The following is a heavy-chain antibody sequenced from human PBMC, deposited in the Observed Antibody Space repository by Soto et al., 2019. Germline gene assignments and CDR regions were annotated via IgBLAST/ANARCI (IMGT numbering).Heavy chain of an antibody. V-gene: IGHV4-39*07. J-gene: IGHJ6*02. Sequence: QVQLHESGPGLVKPSGTLSLTCAVSGGSINTGDSITNGHWWGWVRQPPGKGLEWIGEIYHDGSSNYKTSLKRRVTMSVDKSKNQFSLNLRSVTAADTVIYYCARTFHRSGVGYFHYGMDVWGQGTTVTVSS. CDR3: ARTFHRSGVGYFHYGMDV. D-gene: IGHD3-3*01. CDR2: IYHDGSS. CDR1: GGSINTGDSITNGHW.